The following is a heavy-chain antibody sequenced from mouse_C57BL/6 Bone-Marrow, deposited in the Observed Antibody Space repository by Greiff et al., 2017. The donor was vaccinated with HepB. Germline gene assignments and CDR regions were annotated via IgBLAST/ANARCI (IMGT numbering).Heavy chain of an antibody. CDR1: GFTFSDFY. CDR3: ARDRRNTYYFDY. CDR2: SRNKANDYTT. D-gene: IGHD5-1-1*01. V-gene: IGHV7-1*01. Sequence: DVMLVESGGGLVQSGRSLRLSCATSGFTFSDFYMEWVRQAPGKGLEWIAVSRNKANDYTTEYSASVKGRFIVSRDTSQSILYLQMNALRAEDTAIYYCARDRRNTYYFDYWGQGTTLTVSS. J-gene: IGHJ2*01.